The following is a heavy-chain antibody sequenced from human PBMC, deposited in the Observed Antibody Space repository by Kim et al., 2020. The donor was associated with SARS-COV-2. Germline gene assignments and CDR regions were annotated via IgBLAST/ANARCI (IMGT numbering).Heavy chain of an antibody. Sequence: SETLSLTCAVYGGSFSGYYWSWIRQPPGKGLEWIGEINHSGSTNYNPSLKSRVTISVDTSKNQFSLKLSSVTAADTAVYYCARGRWSGSWDYWGQGTLVT. D-gene: IGHD3-3*01. V-gene: IGHV4-34*01. CDR3: ARGRWSGSWDY. CDR2: INHSGST. J-gene: IGHJ4*02. CDR1: GGSFSGYY.